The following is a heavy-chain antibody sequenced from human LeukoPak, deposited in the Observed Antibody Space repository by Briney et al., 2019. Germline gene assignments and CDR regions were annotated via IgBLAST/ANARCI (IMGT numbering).Heavy chain of an antibody. Sequence: GGSLRLSCAASGFTFSSYWMSWVRQAPGKGLEWVANIKQDGSEKYYVDSVKGRFTISRDNAKNSLYLQMNSLRAEDTAVYYCARAGRGYSNYGGLSDPWGQGTLVTVSS. CDR1: GFTFSSYW. D-gene: IGHD4-11*01. CDR2: IKQDGSEK. V-gene: IGHV3-7*01. CDR3: ARAGRGYSNYGGLSDP. J-gene: IGHJ5*02.